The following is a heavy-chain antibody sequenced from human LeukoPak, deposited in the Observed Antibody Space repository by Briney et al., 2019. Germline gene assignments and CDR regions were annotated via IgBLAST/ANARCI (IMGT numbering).Heavy chain of an antibody. CDR1: GFTFSSYD. V-gene: IGHV3-13*04. D-gene: IGHD3-9*01. Sequence: PGGSLRLSCAASGFTFSSYDMHWVRQATGKGLESVSAIGTAGDTYYPGSVKGRFTISRENAKNSLYLQMNSLRAGDTAVYYCARTYYDILTGYPSGMDVWGQGTTVTVSS. CDR2: IGTAGDT. CDR3: ARTYYDILTGYPSGMDV. J-gene: IGHJ6*02.